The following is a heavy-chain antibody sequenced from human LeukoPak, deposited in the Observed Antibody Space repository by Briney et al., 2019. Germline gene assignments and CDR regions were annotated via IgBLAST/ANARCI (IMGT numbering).Heavy chain of an antibody. CDR2: MNPNSGNT. CDR1: GGTFSSYA. CDR3: ARGPLGDYSNY. Sequence: ASVKVSCKASGGTFSSYAISWVRQATGQGLEWMGWMNPNSGNTGYAQKFQGRVTMTRNTSISTAYMELSSLRSEDTAVYYCARGPLGDYSNYWGQGTLVTVSS. D-gene: IGHD4-11*01. V-gene: IGHV1-8*02. J-gene: IGHJ4*02.